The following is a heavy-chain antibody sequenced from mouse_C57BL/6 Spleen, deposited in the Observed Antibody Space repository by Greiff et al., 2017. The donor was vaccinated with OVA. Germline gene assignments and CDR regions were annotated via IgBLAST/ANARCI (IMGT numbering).Heavy chain of an antibody. CDR1: GFTFSDYG. D-gene: IGHD2-4*01. CDR2: ISSGSSTI. J-gene: IGHJ4*01. CDR3: ARDYYDYDDGYYYAMDY. V-gene: IGHV5-17*01. Sequence: EVQLVESGGGLVKPGGSLKLSCAASGFTFSDYGMHWVRQAPEKGLEWVAYISSGSSTIYYADTVKGRFTISRDNAKNTLFLQMTSLRSEDTAMYYCARDYYDYDDGYYYAMDYWGQGTSVTVSS.